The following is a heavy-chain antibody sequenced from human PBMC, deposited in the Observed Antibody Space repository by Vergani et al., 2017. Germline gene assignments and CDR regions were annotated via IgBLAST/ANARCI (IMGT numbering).Heavy chain of an antibody. D-gene: IGHD6-13*01. CDR3: ARDLWQQLVGGGDY. CDR1: GGSISSGSYY. V-gene: IGHV4-61*02. J-gene: IGHJ4*02. CDR2: IYTSGST. Sequence: QVQLQESGPGLVKPSQTLSLTCTVSGGSISSGSYYWSWIRQPAGKGLEWIGRIYTSGSTNYNPSLKSRVTISVDTSKNQFSLKLSSVTAADTAVYYCARDLWQQLVGGGDYWGQGTLVTVSS.